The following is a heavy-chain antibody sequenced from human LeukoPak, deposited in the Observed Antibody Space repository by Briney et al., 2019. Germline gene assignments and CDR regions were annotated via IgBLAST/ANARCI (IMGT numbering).Heavy chain of an antibody. D-gene: IGHD3-10*01. CDR1: GYTFTGYY. CDR2: INPNSGGT. V-gene: IGHV1-2*02. J-gene: IGHJ4*02. CDR3: ARSVVRGVSPHFDY. Sequence: ASVKVSCKASGYTFTGYYMHWVRQAPGQGLEWMGWINPNSGGTNYAQKFQGRVTMNRDTSISTAYMELSRLRSDDTAVYYCARSVVRGVSPHFDYWGQGTLVTVSS.